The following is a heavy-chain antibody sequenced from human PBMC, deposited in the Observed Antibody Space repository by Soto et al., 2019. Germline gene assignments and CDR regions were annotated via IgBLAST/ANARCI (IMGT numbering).Heavy chain of an antibody. CDR2: VYHTGRT. Sequence: SETLSLTCTISGGSISVYYWSWIRQSPRQGLEWIGYVYHTGRTSYNPSLKSRVSISMDTSKNQFSLNLDSVTAADTAVYFCARDFAYFDSWGQGTLVTVSS. CDR3: ARDFAYFDS. CDR1: GGSISVYY. J-gene: IGHJ4*02. V-gene: IGHV4-59*01. D-gene: IGHD3-3*01.